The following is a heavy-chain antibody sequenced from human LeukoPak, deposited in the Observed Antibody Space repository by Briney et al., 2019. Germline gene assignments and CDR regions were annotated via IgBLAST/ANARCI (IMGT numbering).Heavy chain of an antibody. CDR2: IWYDGSHQ. V-gene: IGHV3-33*01. CDR3: ARVPSYWAAFDI. Sequence: GGSLRLSCAASGFPFSGSGMHWVGQAPGKGLEWVAVIWYDGSHQYYADSVKGRFTISRDNSKNTLDLQMNSLRAEDTAVYYCARVPSYWAAFDIWGQGTMVTVSS. CDR1: GFPFSGSG. J-gene: IGHJ3*02. D-gene: IGHD1-26*01.